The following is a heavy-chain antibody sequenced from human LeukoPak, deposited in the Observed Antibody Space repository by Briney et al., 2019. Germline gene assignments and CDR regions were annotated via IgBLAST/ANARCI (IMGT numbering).Heavy chain of an antibody. V-gene: IGHV3-23*01. D-gene: IGHD3-10*01. Sequence: PGGSLRLSCAASGFTFSTYAMSWVRQAPGKGLEWVSSISDSGSGTYYTDSVKGRFTVSRDNSKSTLYVQMNSLRAEDTAVYYCAKVRGSGSFPPYYFDSWGQGTLVTVSS. CDR1: GFTFSTYA. CDR2: ISDSGSGT. CDR3: AKVRGSGSFPPYYFDS. J-gene: IGHJ4*02.